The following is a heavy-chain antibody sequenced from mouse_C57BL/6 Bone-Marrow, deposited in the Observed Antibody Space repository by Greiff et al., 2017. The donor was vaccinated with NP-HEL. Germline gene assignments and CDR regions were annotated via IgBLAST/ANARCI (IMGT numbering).Heavy chain of an antibody. CDR1: GYTFTSYW. Sequence: QVQLQQPGAELVKPGASVKLSCKASGYTFTSYWMHWVKQRPGRGLEWIGRIDPNSGGTKYNEKFKSKATLTVDKPSSTAYMPLSRLTSEYSSVSYCGRDGLRPHFDYWGKGTTLTVSS. J-gene: IGHJ2*01. CDR3: GRDGLRPHFDY. V-gene: IGHV1-72*01. CDR2: IDPNSGGT. D-gene: IGHD2-4*01.